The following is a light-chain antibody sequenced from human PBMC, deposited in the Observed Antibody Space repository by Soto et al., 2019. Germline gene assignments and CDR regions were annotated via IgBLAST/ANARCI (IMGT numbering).Light chain of an antibody. J-gene: IGKJ1*01. Sequence: DIQMTQSPSSLSASVGDRFTITCRASQGIGNSLGWYQQRPGHAPKRLIYPASSLHSGVPSGFSGSGSGTEFTLTISSLQPDDFATYYCQQYNSYPRTFGQGTKVDI. CDR1: QGIGNS. CDR2: PAS. CDR3: QQYNSYPRT. V-gene: IGKV1-17*01.